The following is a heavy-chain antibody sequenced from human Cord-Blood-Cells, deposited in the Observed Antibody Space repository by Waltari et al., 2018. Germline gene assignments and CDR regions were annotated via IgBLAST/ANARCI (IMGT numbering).Heavy chain of an antibody. J-gene: IGHJ3*02. CDR3: ARLTHCSSTSCSSRDAFDI. CDR1: GYTFTGYY. V-gene: IGHV1-2*02. D-gene: IGHD2-2*01. CDR2: INPNSGGT. Sequence: QVQLVQAGAEGKKPGASVQGSCKASGYTFTGYYMPCVRQPPGQGLEWMGWINPNSGGTNYAQKFQGRVTMTRDTSISTAYMELSRLRSDDTAVYYCARLTHCSSTSCSSRDAFDIWGQGTMVTVSS.